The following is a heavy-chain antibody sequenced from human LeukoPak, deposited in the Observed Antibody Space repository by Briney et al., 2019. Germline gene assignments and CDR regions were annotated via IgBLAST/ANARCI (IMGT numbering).Heavy chain of an antibody. V-gene: IGHV3-74*01. CDR2: INSDGSSI. CDR1: GSTFSSYW. Sequence: GGSLRLSCAASGSTFSSYWMHWVRQAPGKGLVWVSRINSDGSSISYADSVKGRFTISRDNAKNTLYLQMNSLRAEDTAVYYCARRSAAKDAFDIWGQGTMVTVSS. CDR3: ARRSAAKDAFDI. J-gene: IGHJ3*02. D-gene: IGHD6-25*01.